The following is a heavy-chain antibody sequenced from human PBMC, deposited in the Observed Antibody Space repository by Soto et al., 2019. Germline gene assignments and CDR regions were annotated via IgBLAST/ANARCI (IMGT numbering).Heavy chain of an antibody. CDR3: ARGLGFWSVYGYS. CDR1: GFTFSSYG. Sequence: QVQLVESGGGVVQPGRSLRLSCAASGFTFSSYGMHWVRQAPGKGLEWVAVIWYDGSNKYYADSVKGRFTISRNNSKNPVYLQIISLRAEDKAVYYCARGLGFWSVYGYSWCQGALMMVST. D-gene: IGHD3-3*01. V-gene: IGHV3-33*01. CDR2: IWYDGSNK. J-gene: IGHJ4*02.